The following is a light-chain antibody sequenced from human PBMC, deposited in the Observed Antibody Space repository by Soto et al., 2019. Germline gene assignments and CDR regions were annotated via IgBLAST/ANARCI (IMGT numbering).Light chain of an antibody. Sequence: DIQMTQSPSSLSASIGDRVTITCRASQSITDYLTWYQQKPGNAPKLLIYSASTLHSGVPSRFSGSGSGTDFTRTISSLQLEDFATYYCQQSYRTPRTFGQGTKVEIK. CDR3: QQSYRTPRT. CDR1: QSITDY. V-gene: IGKV1-39*01. J-gene: IGKJ1*01. CDR2: SAS.